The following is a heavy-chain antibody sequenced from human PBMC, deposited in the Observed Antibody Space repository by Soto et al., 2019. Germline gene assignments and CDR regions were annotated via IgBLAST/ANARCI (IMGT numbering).Heavy chain of an antibody. J-gene: IGHJ4*02. D-gene: IGHD2-21*02. CDR1: GGSISSYY. V-gene: IGHV4-59*12. CDR3: ARGDSYCGGDCYPYYFDY. CDR2: IYYSGST. Sequence: PSETLSLTCTVSGGSISSYYWSWIRQPPGKGLEWIGYIYYSGSTNYNPSLKSRVTISVDTSKNQFSLKLSSVTAADTAVYYCARGDSYCGGDCYPYYFDYWGQGTLVTAPQ.